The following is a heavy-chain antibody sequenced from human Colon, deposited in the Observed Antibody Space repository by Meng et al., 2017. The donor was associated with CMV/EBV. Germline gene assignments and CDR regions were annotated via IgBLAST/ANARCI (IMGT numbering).Heavy chain of an antibody. CDR1: GFPIVSHY. D-gene: IGHD1-7*01. J-gene: IGHJ4*02. V-gene: IGHV3-53*01. CDR3: VTGTTGYFDL. Sequence: GGSLRLSCSASGFPIVSHYMAWVRQAPGKGLEWVSLIYAVGTPYYADSVKGRFTISRDNDKNIIDLQMSSLTADDTAIYYCVTGTTGYFDLWGQGTPVTVSS. CDR2: IYAVGTP.